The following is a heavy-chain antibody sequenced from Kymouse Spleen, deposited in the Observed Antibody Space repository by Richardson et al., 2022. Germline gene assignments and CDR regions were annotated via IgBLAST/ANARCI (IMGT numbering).Heavy chain of an antibody. CDR1: GFTFSNAW. Sequence: EVQLVESGGGLVKPGGSLRLSCAASGFTFSNAWMSWVRQAPGKGLEWVGRIKSKTDGGTTDYAAPVKGRFTISRDDSKNTLYLQMNSLKTEDTAVYYCTTEGYYDILTGYPEYFQHWGQGTLVTVSS. D-gene: IGHD3-9*01. J-gene: IGHJ1*01. CDR3: TTEGYYDILTGYPEYFQH. V-gene: IGHV3-15*01. CDR2: IKSKTDGGTT.